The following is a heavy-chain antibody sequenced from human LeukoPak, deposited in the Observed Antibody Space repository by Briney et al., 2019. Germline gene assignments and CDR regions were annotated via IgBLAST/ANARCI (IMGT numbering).Heavy chain of an antibody. CDR1: GFTFSSYA. D-gene: IGHD3-10*01. Sequence: PGGSLRLSCAASGFTFSSYAMSWVRQAPGKGLEWVSAISGSGGSTDYADSVKGRFTISRDNSKNTLYLQMNSLRAEDTAVYSCAKDGGGEYYYGSGVFGYWGQGTLVTVSS. J-gene: IGHJ4*02. CDR2: ISGSGGST. CDR3: AKDGGGEYYYGSGVFGY. V-gene: IGHV3-23*01.